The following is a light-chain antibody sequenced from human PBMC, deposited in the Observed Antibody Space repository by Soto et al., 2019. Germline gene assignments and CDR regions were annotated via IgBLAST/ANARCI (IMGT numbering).Light chain of an antibody. J-gene: IGKJ3*01. CDR3: QQTYRSPQT. Sequence: DIQMTQSPSSLSASVGDRVIITCRASQTISTYVNWYQQKPGKAPKLLIYAIFSLQSGVPARFSGSGSGTDFTLTISNLQTEDFATYYCQQTYRSPQTFGPGTKVEIK. CDR1: QTISTY. CDR2: AIF. V-gene: IGKV1-39*01.